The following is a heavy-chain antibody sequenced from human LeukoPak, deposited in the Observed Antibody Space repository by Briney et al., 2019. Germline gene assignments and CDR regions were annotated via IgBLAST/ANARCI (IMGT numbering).Heavy chain of an antibody. V-gene: IGHV1-69*13. CDR1: GGTLSSYA. D-gene: IGHD5-24*01. CDR2: IIPIFGTA. Sequence: GASVKVSCKASGGTLSSYAISWVRQAPGQGLEWMGGIIPIFGTANYAQKFQGRVTITADESTSTAYMELSSLRSEDTAVYYCARVRGMATILDYFDYWGQGTLVTVSS. CDR3: ARVRGMATILDYFDY. J-gene: IGHJ4*02.